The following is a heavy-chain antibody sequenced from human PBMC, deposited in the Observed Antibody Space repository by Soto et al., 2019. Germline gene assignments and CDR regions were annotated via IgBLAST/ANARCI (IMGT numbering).Heavy chain of an antibody. CDR3: AATAYRRGTYYFDY. CDR1: GGTFSSYA. J-gene: IGHJ4*02. CDR2: IIPIFGTA. Sequence: GASVKVSCKASGGTFSSYAISWVRQAPGQGLEWMGGIIPIFGTANYAQKFQGRVTITADESTSTAYMELSSLRSEDTAVYYCAATAYRRGTYYFDYWAREPWSPS. V-gene: IGHV1-69*13. D-gene: IGHD2-21*01.